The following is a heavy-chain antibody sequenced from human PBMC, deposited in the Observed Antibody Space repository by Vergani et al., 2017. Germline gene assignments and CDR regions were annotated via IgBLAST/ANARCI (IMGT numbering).Heavy chain of an antibody. CDR1: GGSFTSYH. J-gene: IGHJ6*03. V-gene: IGHV4-34*01. D-gene: IGHD4-11*01. CDR2: IDHTGRP. Sequence: QVQLRQWGGGLLKPSETLSLTCVVNGGSFTSYHWTWIRQSPGEGLEWVGDIDHTGRPDYNPSLKSRLTISVDKSRNQFSLTLNSVTATDTAIYFCARVNTETNGHLYYCYYMDVWGQGTAVTVS. CDR3: ARVNTETNGHLYYCYYMDV.